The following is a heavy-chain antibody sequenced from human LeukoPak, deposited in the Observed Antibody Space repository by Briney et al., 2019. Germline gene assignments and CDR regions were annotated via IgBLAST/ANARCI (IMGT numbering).Heavy chain of an antibody. CDR2: ISPTGAGT. V-gene: IGHV3-23*01. Sequence: GGSLRLSCAASGFTFNGYAMSWVRQAPGKGLEWVSTISPTGAGTYYADSVKGLFTISRDNSKNTLYLEMNSLRAEDTAVFYCAKYTERAFDVWGQGTTVTVSS. CDR3: AKYTERAFDV. D-gene: IGHD2-2*02. CDR1: GFTFNGYA. J-gene: IGHJ3*01.